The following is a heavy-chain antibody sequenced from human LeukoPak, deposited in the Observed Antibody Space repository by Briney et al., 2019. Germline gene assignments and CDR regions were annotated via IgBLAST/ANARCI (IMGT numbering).Heavy chain of an antibody. CDR2: ISAYNGNT. Sequence: ASVKVSCKASGYTFTSYGISWVRQAPGQGLEWMGWISAYNGNTNYAQKFQGRVTITADKSTSTAYMELSSLRSEDTAVYYCAREDRGALVGILGDRGQGTLVTVSS. V-gene: IGHV1-18*01. CDR1: GYTFTSYG. D-gene: IGHD1-26*01. CDR3: AREDRGALVGILGD. J-gene: IGHJ4*02.